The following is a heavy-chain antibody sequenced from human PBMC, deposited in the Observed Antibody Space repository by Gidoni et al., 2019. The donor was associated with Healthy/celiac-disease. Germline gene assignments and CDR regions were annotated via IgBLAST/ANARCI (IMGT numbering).Heavy chain of an antibody. CDR2: ISYDGSNK. CDR3: AKDQGGSYEGYYLDY. D-gene: IGHD1-26*01. CDR1: GFTFSSYG. V-gene: IGHV3-30*18. Sequence: QVQLVESGGGVVQPGRSLSLSCAASGFTFSSYGMHWVRQAPGKGLEWVAVISYDGSNKYYADSVKGRFTISRDNSKNTLYLQMNSLRAEDTAVYYCAKDQGGSYEGYYLDYWGQGTLVTVSS. J-gene: IGHJ4*02.